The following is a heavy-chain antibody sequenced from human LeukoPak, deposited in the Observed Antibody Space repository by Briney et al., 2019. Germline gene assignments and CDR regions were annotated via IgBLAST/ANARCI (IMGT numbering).Heavy chain of an antibody. CDR1: GGTFSSYA. Sequence: SVKVSCKAFGGTFSSYAISWVRQAPGQGLEWMGGIIPIFGTANYAQKFQGRVTITADESTSTAYMELSSLRSEDTAVYYCARGGSIVVVVAATYYFDYWGQGTLVTVSS. J-gene: IGHJ4*02. CDR2: IIPIFGTA. D-gene: IGHD2-15*01. CDR3: ARGGSIVVVVAATYYFDY. V-gene: IGHV1-69*13.